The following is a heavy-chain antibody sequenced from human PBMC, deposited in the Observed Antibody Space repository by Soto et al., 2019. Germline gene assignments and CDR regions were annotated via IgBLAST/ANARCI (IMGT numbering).Heavy chain of an antibody. J-gene: IGHJ4*02. V-gene: IGHV2-5*02. CDR1: GFSLNTRDVG. Sequence: QITLNESGPALVKPTQTLTLTCTFSGFSLNTRDVGVGWIRQPPGKALEWLGAVYWDDDKTYSPSLKSRLTITKDTPKNQVVLRMTKMDPVDTATYYCAHCRGGVASFWGQGTLVTVSS. CDR2: VYWDDDK. D-gene: IGHD3-16*01. CDR3: AHCRGGVASF.